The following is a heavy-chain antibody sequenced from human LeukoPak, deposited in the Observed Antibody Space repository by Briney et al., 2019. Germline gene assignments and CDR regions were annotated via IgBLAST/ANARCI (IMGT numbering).Heavy chain of an antibody. Sequence: PGGSLRLSCAASGFTFSSYWMHWVRQAPGKGLVWVSRINSDGSSTSYADSVKGRFTISRDNAKNTLYLQMNSLRAEDTAVYYCARAGGSYMYYFDYWGQGTLVTVSS. CDR3: ARAGGSYMYYFDY. D-gene: IGHD1-26*01. V-gene: IGHV3-74*01. CDR1: GFTFSSYW. CDR2: INSDGSST. J-gene: IGHJ4*02.